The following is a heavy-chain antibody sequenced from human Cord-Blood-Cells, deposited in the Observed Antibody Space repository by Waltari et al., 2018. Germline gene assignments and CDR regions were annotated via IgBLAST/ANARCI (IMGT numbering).Heavy chain of an antibody. CDR3: ARDSVTGERLDY. CDR1: GYTFTGYY. J-gene: IGHJ4*02. D-gene: IGHD7-27*01. Sequence: QVQLVQSGAEVKKPGASVKVSCKASGYTFTGYYMHWVRQAPGQGLEWMGWINPNSGSTNVAQKFQGRVTMTRDTSISTAYMELSRLRSDDTAVYYCARDSVTGERLDYGGQGTLVTVSS. CDR2: INPNSGST. V-gene: IGHV1-2*02.